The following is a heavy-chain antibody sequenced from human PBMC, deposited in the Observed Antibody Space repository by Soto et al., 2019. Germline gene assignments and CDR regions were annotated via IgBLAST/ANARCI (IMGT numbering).Heavy chain of an antibody. V-gene: IGHV3-30-3*01. CDR3: ARDLSVAAADYYFDY. J-gene: IGHJ4*02. Sequence: AGGSLRLSCAASGFTFNSYPIHWVRQAPGKGLEWVAVISYDGNDKYYADSVKGRFTISRDNSKNTLYLQMNSLRAEDTAVYFCARDLSVAAADYYFDYWGQGTLVTVSS. CDR2: ISYDGNDK. CDR1: GFTFNSYP. D-gene: IGHD6-13*01.